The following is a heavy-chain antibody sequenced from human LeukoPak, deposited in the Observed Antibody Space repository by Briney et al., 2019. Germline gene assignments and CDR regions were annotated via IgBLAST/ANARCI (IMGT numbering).Heavy chain of an antibody. CDR1: GGSISSGDYY. CDR3: ARLGGYYDPPGY. V-gene: IGHV4-30-4*01. CDR2: IYYSGST. Sequence: SETLSLTCTVSGGSISSGDYYWSWIRQPPGKGLEWIGYIYYSGSTYYNPSLKSRVTISVDTSKNQFSLKLNSVTAADTAVYYCARLGGYYDPPGYWGRGTLVIVSS. J-gene: IGHJ4*02. D-gene: IGHD3-22*01.